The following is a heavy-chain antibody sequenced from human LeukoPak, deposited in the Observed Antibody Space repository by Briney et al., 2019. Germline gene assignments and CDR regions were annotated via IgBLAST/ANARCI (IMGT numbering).Heavy chain of an antibody. CDR2: IYVSGDT. J-gene: IGHJ6*02. CDR3: ARGGLDYYYGMDV. D-gene: IGHD5/OR15-5a*01. Sequence: GGSLRLSCAASGFTVSDFYMSWVRQAPGKGLEWVSLIYVSGDTYYTDSVKGRFTISRDTSENTLYLQMNSLRVEDTAVYYCARGGLDYYYGMDVWGQGTTVTVSS. CDR1: GFTVSDFY. V-gene: IGHV3-53*01.